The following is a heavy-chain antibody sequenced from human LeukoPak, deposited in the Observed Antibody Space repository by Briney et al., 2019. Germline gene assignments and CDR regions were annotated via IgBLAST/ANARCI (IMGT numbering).Heavy chain of an antibody. Sequence: GASVKVSCKASGYTFTGYYMHWVRQAPGQGLEWMGWINPNSGGTNYAQKFQGRVTMTRDTSISTAYMELSRLRADDTAVYYCASDGSSGYWDWFDPWGQGTLVTVSS. J-gene: IGHJ5*02. D-gene: IGHD3-22*01. CDR1: GYTFTGYY. CDR2: INPNSGGT. V-gene: IGHV1-2*02. CDR3: ASDGSSGYWDWFDP.